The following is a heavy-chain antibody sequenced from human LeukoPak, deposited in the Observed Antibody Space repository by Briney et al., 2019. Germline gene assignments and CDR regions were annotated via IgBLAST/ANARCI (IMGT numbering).Heavy chain of an antibody. J-gene: IGHJ4*02. V-gene: IGHV3-23*01. CDR3: ASCPPTVITVSYFDS. CDR1: GFTFSNYA. CDR2: ISDTGASS. D-gene: IGHD4-17*01. Sequence: GGSLRLSCAASGFTFSNYAMSWVRQAPGKGLEWVSSISDTGASSYYADSVKGRFTISRDNSKNTLFLQMNSLRAEDTAVYYCASCPPTVITVSYFDSWGQGTLVPVFS.